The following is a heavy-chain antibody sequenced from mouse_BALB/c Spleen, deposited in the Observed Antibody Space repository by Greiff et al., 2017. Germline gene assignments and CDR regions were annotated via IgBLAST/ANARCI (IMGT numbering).Heavy chain of an antibody. V-gene: IGHV5-6*01. CDR2: ISSGGSYT. CDR3: ANGNYPYYAMDY. CDR1: GFTFSSYG. Sequence: EVQVVESGGDLVKPGGSLKLSCAASGFTFSSYGMSWVRQTPDKRLEWVATISSGGSYTYYPDSVKGRFTISRDNAKNTLYLQMSSLKSEDTAMYYCANGNYPYYAMDYWGQGTSVTVSS. D-gene: IGHD2-1*01. J-gene: IGHJ4*01.